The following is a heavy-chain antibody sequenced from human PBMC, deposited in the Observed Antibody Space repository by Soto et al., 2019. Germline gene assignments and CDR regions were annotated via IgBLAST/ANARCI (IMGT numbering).Heavy chain of an antibody. D-gene: IGHD6-19*01. CDR3: AHLVVAGVTYYFDY. CDR1: GFSLSTSGVG. J-gene: IGHJ4*02. CDR2: IYWDDDK. V-gene: IGHV2-5*02. Sequence: QITLKESGPTLVKPTQTLTLTCTFSGFSLSTSGVGVGWIRQPPGKALEWLAFIYWDDDKRYSPSLKSRLTIIKDPSKNLVVLRMTNIHPVHPPTYTSAHLVVAGVTYYFDYWRQGTLVTVSS.